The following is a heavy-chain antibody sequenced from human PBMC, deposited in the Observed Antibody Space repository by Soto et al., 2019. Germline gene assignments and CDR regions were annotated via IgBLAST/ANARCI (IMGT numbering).Heavy chain of an antibody. V-gene: IGHV4-59*08. CDR3: ARHRYSGYDINWFDP. D-gene: IGHD5-12*01. CDR2: IYYSGTT. CDR1: GGSISSYY. J-gene: IGHJ5*02. Sequence: PSETLSLTCTVSGGSISSYYWSWIRQPPGKGLEWIGYIYYSGTTNYNPSLKSRVTISVATSKNQFSLKLSSVTAADTAVYYCARHRYSGYDINWFDPWGQGTLVTVSS.